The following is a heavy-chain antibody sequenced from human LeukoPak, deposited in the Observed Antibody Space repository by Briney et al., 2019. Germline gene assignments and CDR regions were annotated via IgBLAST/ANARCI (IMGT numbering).Heavy chain of an antibody. V-gene: IGHV3-7*01. CDR2: IKQDGSEK. CDR1: GFTFSSYW. J-gene: IGHJ3*02. D-gene: IGHD5-24*01. CDR3: ARDADLGATITGAFDI. Sequence: QPGGSLRLSCAASGFTFSSYWMSWVRQAPGKGLEWVANIKQDGSEKYYVDPVKGRFTVSRDNAKKSLYLQMNSLRGEDTAVYYCARDADLGATITGAFDIWGQGTVVTVSS.